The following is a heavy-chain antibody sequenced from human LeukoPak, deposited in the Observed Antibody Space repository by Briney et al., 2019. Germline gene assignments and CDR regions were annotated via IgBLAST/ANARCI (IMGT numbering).Heavy chain of an antibody. V-gene: IGHV4-30-2*01. CDR1: GGSISSGAYY. CDR3: ARGSYYSSGRYYPINWIDA. CDR2: IYHSGTT. Sequence: SETLSLTCTVSGGSISSGAYYWSWIRQPPGKGLEWIGYIYHSGTTYYNPSLKSRVTISVDRSKNQFSLKLSSVTAADTAVYYCARGSYYSSGRYYPINWIDAWGQGTLVTVSS. D-gene: IGHD3-10*01. J-gene: IGHJ5*02.